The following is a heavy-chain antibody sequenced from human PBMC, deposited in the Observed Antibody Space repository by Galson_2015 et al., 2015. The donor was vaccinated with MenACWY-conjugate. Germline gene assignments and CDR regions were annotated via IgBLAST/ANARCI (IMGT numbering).Heavy chain of an antibody. J-gene: IGHJ4*02. Sequence: SLRLSCAASGFTFNNYWMHWVRQPPGKGLEWISYIKADCSFSNYADSVKGRSTISTDNAKNMVYLQMDGLGDEDTAVYFCARDNNWSFDSWGQGTLVTVSS. CDR2: IKADCSFS. V-gene: IGHV3-74*01. D-gene: IGHD1-1*01. CDR3: ARDNNWSFDS. CDR1: GFTFNNYW.